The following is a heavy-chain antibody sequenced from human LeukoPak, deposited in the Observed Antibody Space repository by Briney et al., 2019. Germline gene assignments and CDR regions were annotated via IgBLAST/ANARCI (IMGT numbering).Heavy chain of an antibody. CDR1: GFTFDDYA. V-gene: IGHV3-9*01. CDR2: ISWNSGSL. D-gene: IGHD3-16*01. CDR3: ASSFGRWGYYYYYGMDV. J-gene: IGHJ6*02. Sequence: GRSLRLSCAASGFTFDDYAMHWVRQAPGKGLEWVSGISWNSGSLGYADSVKGRFTISRDNAKNSLYLQMNSLRAEDTALYYCASSFGRWGYYYYYGMDVWGQGTTVTVSS.